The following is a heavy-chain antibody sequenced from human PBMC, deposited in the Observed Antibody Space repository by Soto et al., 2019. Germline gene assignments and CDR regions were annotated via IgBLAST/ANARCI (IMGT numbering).Heavy chain of an antibody. CDR2: IERGGST. CDR3: ARGYGSGSYWAY. Sequence: QVQLQQWGAGLLKPSETLSLTCAVYGGSFSGYYWSWVRQPPGKGLEWIGEIERGGSTNYNPSLKSRVAIAVDTSKNQFALKVNSVTAADTAVYDGARGYGSGSYWAYWGQVTLGTVSS. D-gene: IGHD3-10*01. J-gene: IGHJ4*02. V-gene: IGHV4-34*02. CDR1: GGSFSGYY.